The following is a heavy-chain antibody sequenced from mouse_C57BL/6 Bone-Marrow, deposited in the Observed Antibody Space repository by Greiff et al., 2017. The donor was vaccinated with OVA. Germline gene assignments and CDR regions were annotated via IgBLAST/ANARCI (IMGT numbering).Heavy chain of an antibody. CDR1: GYPFTDYE. Sequence: QVQLQQSGAELVRPGASVTLSCKASGYPFTDYEMHWVKQTPVHGLEWIGAIDPETGGTAYNQKFKGKAILTADNSSSTAYMELRSLTSEDSAVYYCTRSYYYGSSYRYFDVWGTGTTVTVSS. D-gene: IGHD1-1*01. V-gene: IGHV1-15*01. CDR2: IDPETGGT. CDR3: TRSYYYGSSYRYFDV. J-gene: IGHJ1*03.